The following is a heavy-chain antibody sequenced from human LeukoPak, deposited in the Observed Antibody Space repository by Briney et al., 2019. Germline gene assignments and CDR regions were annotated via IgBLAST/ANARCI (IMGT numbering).Heavy chain of an antibody. V-gene: IGHV4-59*12. D-gene: IGHD3-10*01. J-gene: IGHJ4*02. CDR1: GGSISSYY. CDR2: IYYSGST. Sequence: SETLSLTCTVSGGSISSYYWSWIRQPPGKGLEWIGYIYYSGSTNYNPSLKSRVTISVDTSKNQFSLKLSSVTAADTAVYYCATPRRWGFGDLHNLPFDYWGQGTLVTVSS. CDR3: ATPRRWGFGDLHNLPFDY.